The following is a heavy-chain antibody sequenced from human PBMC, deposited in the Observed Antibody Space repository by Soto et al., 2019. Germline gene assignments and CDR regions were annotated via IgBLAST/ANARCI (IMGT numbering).Heavy chain of an antibody. CDR3: AKEHDYSNSGFGPMDV. J-gene: IGHJ6*02. Sequence: GGSLRLSCAASGFTFDDYTMHWVRQAPGEGLEWVSLISWDGGSTYYADSVKGRFTISRDNSKNSLYLQMNSLRTEDTALYYCAKEHDYSNSGFGPMDVWGQGTTVTVSS. V-gene: IGHV3-43*01. CDR1: GFTFDDYT. D-gene: IGHD4-4*01. CDR2: ISWDGGST.